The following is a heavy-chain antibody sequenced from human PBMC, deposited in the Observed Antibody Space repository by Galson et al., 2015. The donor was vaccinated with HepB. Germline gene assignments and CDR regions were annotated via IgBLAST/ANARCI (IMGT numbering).Heavy chain of an antibody. Sequence: SLRLSCAASGFTFSSYGMHWVRQAPGKGLEWVAVIWYDGSNKYYADSVKGRFTISRDNSKNTLYLQMNSLRAEDTAVYYCAREGIAAAGIGYYYYMDVWGKGTTVTVSS. CDR1: GFTFSSYG. V-gene: IGHV3-33*01. J-gene: IGHJ6*03. CDR2: IWYDGSNK. CDR3: AREGIAAAGIGYYYYMDV. D-gene: IGHD6-13*01.